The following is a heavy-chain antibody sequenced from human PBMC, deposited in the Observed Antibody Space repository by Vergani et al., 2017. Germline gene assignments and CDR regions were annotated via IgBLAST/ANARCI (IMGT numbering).Heavy chain of an antibody. Sequence: QVQLVQSGAEVKKPGSSVKVSCKASGGTFSSYAISWVRQAPGQGLEWMGRIIPIVGTANYAQKLQGRVTMTTDTSTSTAYMELRSLRADDTAVYYCARVELRKYYDAGVDPWGQGTLVTVSS. CDR3: ARVELRKYYDAGVDP. V-gene: IGHV1-69*04. D-gene: IGHD3-22*01. CDR1: GGTFSSYA. CDR2: IIPIVGTA. J-gene: IGHJ5*02.